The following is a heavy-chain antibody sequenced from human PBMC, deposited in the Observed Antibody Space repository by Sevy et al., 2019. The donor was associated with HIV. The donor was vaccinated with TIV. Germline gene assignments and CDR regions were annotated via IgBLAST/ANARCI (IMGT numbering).Heavy chain of an antibody. Sequence: GGSLRLSCAASGFTFDDYGMSWVRQAPGKVLEWVSGINWNGGSTGYADSVKGRFTISRDNAKNSLYLQMNSLRAEDKALYYCARIASPDIVLMVYAKLYYFDYWGQGTLVTVSS. CDR1: GFTFDDYG. CDR2: INWNGGST. D-gene: IGHD2-8*01. V-gene: IGHV3-20*04. J-gene: IGHJ4*02. CDR3: ARIASPDIVLMVYAKLYYFDY.